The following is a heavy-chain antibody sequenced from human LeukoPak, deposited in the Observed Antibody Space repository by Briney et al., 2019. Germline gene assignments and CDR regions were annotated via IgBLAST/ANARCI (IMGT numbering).Heavy chain of an antibody. V-gene: IGHV4-59*01. CDR3: AVYSSGWFDY. J-gene: IGHJ4*02. Sequence: SETLSLTCTVSGGSISSYYWSWIRQPPGKGLEWIGYIYYSGSTNYNPSLKSRVTISVDTSKNQFSLKLSPVTAADTAVYYCAVYSSGWFDYWGQGTLVTVSS. CDR1: GGSISSYY. CDR2: IYYSGST. D-gene: IGHD6-19*01.